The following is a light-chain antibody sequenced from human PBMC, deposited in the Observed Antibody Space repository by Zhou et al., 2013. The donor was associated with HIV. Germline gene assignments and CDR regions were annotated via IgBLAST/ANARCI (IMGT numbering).Light chain of an antibody. CDR2: GTS. CDR3: HHYGSFS. CDR1: QSVGSSY. Sequence: EIVLTQSPGTLSLSPGERATLSCRASQSVGSSYLAWYQQIPGQAPRLLIYGTSSRAPGIPDRISASGSGTDFSLTISRLEPEDFAVYYCHHYGSFSFGGGTKVEIK. V-gene: IGKV3-20*01. J-gene: IGKJ4*01.